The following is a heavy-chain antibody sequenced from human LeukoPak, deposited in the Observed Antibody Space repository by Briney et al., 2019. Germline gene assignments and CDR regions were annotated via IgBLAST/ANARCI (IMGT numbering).Heavy chain of an antibody. J-gene: IGHJ2*01. CDR1: GFTFSSYA. Sequence: GGSLRLSCAASGFTFSSYAMSWVRQAAGKGRECVSRSSGSVGSTYYAGAVQGRFTISRDNSENTLYLQMNSLRAEDTAVYYCAKSPPPGDWLSPAASGFDLWGRGTLVTVSS. D-gene: IGHD3/OR15-3a*01. CDR2: SSGSVGST. CDR3: AKSPPPGDWLSPAASGFDL. V-gene: IGHV3-23*01.